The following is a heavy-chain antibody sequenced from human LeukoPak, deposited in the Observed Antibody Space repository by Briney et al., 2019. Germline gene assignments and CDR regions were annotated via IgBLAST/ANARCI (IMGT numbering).Heavy chain of an antibody. Sequence: PGRSLRLSCAVSGFTFSGHWMFWVRQAPGKGLVWVSSINSDGSGASYMDSVKGRFTVSRDNAKNTLYLQMNSLRAEDTAVYYCSRARWYSSDYWGQGTLVTVSS. CDR2: INSDGSGA. CDR3: SRARWYSSDY. D-gene: IGHD5-24*01. J-gene: IGHJ4*02. V-gene: IGHV3-74*01. CDR1: GFTFSGHW.